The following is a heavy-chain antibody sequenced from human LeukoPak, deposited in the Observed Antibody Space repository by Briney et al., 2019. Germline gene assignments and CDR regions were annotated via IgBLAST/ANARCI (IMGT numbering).Heavy chain of an antibody. CDR3: ANGNRCTSPNCLGYYYFYMDV. J-gene: IGHJ6*03. Sequence: PGGSLRLSCAASGFTVSNNFLMWVRQAPGRGLEWVSGFSGSGGTTYYADSVKGRFTISRDNSKNTLYLQMNSLRAEDTAVYYCANGNRCTSPNCLGYYYFYMDVWGKGTTVTVSS. V-gene: IGHV3-23*01. D-gene: IGHD2-8*01. CDR1: GFTVSNNF. CDR2: FSGSGGTT.